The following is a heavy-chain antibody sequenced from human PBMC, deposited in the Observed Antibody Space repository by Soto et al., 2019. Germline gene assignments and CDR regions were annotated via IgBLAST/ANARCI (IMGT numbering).Heavy chain of an antibody. D-gene: IGHD6-13*01. CDR3: TRHRVQRYSSSWYDWFDP. CDR2: IRSKANSYAT. Sequence: GGSLRLSCAASGFTFSGSAMHWVRQASGKGLEWVGRIRSKANSYATAYAASVKGRFTISRDDSKNTAYLQMNSLKTEDTAVYYCTRHRVQRYSSSWYDWFDPWGQGTLVTVSS. J-gene: IGHJ5*02. CDR1: GFTFSGSA. V-gene: IGHV3-73*01.